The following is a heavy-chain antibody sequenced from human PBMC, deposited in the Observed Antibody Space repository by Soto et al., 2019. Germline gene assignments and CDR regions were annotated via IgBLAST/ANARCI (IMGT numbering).Heavy chain of an antibody. J-gene: IGHJ6*02. CDR1: GYSFTSYW. V-gene: IGHV5-51*01. D-gene: IGHD3-3*01. CDR3: ARHRISTYYAFWSGFYIPILDYGMDV. Sequence: GESLKISCKGSGYSFTSYWIGWVRQMPGKGLEWMGIIYPGDSDTRYSPSFQGQVTISADKSIRTAYLQWTILTASDTAMYYCARHRISTYYAFWSGFYIPILDYGMDVWGQGTTVTVSS. CDR2: IYPGDSDT.